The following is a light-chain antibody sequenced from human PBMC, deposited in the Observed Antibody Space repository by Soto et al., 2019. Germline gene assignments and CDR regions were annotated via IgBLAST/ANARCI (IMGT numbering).Light chain of an antibody. V-gene: IGLV2-23*02. CDR1: SSDVGTYNL. CDR3: CSYATSSTFV. J-gene: IGLJ1*01. CDR2: EDN. Sequence: QSVLTQPASVSGSPGHSITISCTGTSSDVGTYNLVSWYQQHPGKAPKLLMSEDNKRPSGVSNRFSGSKSGNTASLSISGLQAEDEADYYCCSYATSSTFVFGTGTKVTV.